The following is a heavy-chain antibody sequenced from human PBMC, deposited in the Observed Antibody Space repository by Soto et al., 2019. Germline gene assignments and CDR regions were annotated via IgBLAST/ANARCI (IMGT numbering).Heavy chain of an antibody. D-gene: IGHD3-16*01. CDR3: ARAYYDYVWGSYY. Sequence: ASVKVSCKASGYTFTSYYMHWVRQAPGQGLEWMGIIIPSGGSTSYAQKFQGRVTITADESTSTAYMELSSLRSEDTAVYYCARAYYDYVWGSYYWGQGTLVTVSS. J-gene: IGHJ4*02. CDR2: IIPSGGST. V-gene: IGHV1-46*01. CDR1: GYTFTSYY.